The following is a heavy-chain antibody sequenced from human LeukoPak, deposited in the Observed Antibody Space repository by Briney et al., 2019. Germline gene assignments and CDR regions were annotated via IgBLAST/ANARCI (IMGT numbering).Heavy chain of an antibody. CDR3: ARDGYSGNNGL. D-gene: IGHD5-24*01. J-gene: IGHJ4*02. V-gene: IGHV4-4*07. Sequence: SETLSLTCTVSGGSISSYYWSWIRQPAGKGLEWIGRIYYSGSTYYNPSLKSRVTISVDTSKNQFSLKLSSVTAADTAVYYCARDGYSGNNGLWGQGTLVTVSS. CDR2: IYYSGST. CDR1: GGSISSYY.